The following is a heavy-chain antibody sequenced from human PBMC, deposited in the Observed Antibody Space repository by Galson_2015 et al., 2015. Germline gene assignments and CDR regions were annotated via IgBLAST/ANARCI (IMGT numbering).Heavy chain of an antibody. D-gene: IGHD1-1*01. CDR3: ARDIPGHDSFDH. CDR2: LGDVGRSN. CDR1: GFTFSDSN. Sequence: SLRLSCAASGFTFSDSNIHWVCQAPGKGLEWVALLGDVGRSNYYTESVKGRFTISSDNSKNTLFLEMSGLRTEDTAIYLCARDIPGHDSFDHCGQGTLVTVSS. J-gene: IGHJ4*02. V-gene: IGHV3-30*03.